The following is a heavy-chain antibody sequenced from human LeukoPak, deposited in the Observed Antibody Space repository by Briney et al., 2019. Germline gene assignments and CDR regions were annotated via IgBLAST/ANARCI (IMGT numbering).Heavy chain of an antibody. CDR2: INAGGTT. J-gene: IGHJ6*02. V-gene: IGHV3-66*01. CDR1: GFTACLTT. Sequence: GRTPCPSCSVSGFTACLTTTGWVCGGPGRGLGWGSVINAGGTTHYADSVKGRSTISRDNSKNTLWLQMNSLRVEDTAVYYCASAPRYYYYGMDVWGQGTTVTVSS. CDR3: ASAPRYYYYGMDV.